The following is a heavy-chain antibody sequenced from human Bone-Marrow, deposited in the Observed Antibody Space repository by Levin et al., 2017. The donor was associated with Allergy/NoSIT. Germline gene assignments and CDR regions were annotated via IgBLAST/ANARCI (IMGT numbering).Heavy chain of an antibody. D-gene: IGHD4-17*01. Sequence: GESLKISCAASGFTFSSYAMSWVRQAPGKGLEWVSAISGSGGSTYYADSVKGRFTISRDNSKNTLYLQMNSLRAEDTAVYYCAKAPSYGDYVGYWGQGTLVTVSS. V-gene: IGHV3-23*01. CDR3: AKAPSYGDYVGY. CDR2: ISGSGGST. CDR1: GFTFSSYA. J-gene: IGHJ4*02.